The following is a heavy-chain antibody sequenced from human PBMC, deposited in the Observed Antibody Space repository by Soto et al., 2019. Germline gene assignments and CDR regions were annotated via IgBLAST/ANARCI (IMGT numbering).Heavy chain of an antibody. CDR3: ATQEVGGSYVYTFDP. CDR1: GGSISSSSYY. CDR2: IYYSGST. D-gene: IGHD1-26*01. V-gene: IGHV4-39*02. Sequence: SETLSLPCTVSGGSISSSSYYWGWIRQPPGKGLEWIGSIYYSGSTYYNPSLKSRVTISVDTSKNHFSLKLSSVTAADTAVYYCATQEVGGSYVYTFDPWGQGTLVTVSS. J-gene: IGHJ5*02.